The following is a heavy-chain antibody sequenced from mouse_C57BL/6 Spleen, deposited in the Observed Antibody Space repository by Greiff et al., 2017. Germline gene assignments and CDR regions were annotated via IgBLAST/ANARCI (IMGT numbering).Heavy chain of an antibody. V-gene: IGHV1-62-2*01. CDR1: GYTFTEYT. Sequence: QVQLQQSGAELVKPGASVKLSCKASGYTFTEYTIHWVKQRSGQGLEWIGWFYPGSGSIKYNEKFKDKATLTADKSSSTVYMELSRLTSEDAAVYYCARDEEGGYCYGSSAAWFAYWGQGTLVTVSA. J-gene: IGHJ3*01. CDR3: ARDEEGGYCYGSSAAWFAY. CDR2: FYPGSGSI. D-gene: IGHD1-1*01.